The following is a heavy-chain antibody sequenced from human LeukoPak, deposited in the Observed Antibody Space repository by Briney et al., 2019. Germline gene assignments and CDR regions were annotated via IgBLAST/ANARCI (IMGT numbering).Heavy chain of an antibody. V-gene: IGHV4-31*03. Sequence: PSETLSLTCTVSGGSISSGGYYWRWSRQHPAKGLGWIVYSYYGGITCFNPSLTSRVIISVDTDKNQFSHELTSVTAPDTALYYCARAYYYGLGSYNWKRVPNWFGPWGQGNLVTVSS. CDR2: SYYGGIT. CDR1: GGSISSGGYY. CDR3: ARAYYYGLGSYNWKRVPNWFGP. J-gene: IGHJ5*01. D-gene: IGHD3-10*01.